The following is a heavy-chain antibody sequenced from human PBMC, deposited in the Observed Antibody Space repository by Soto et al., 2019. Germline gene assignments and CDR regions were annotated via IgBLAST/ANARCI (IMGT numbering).Heavy chain of an antibody. V-gene: IGHV3-48*02. CDR2: ISSGTTTI. CDR1: GFTFSSYS. J-gene: IGHJ4*02. Sequence: EVQLVESGGGFVQPGGPLRLSCAASGFTFSSYSMNWVRQAPGKGLEWVSYISSGTTTIYYADSVKGRFTISRDNAKNSLYLQMNSLRDEDTAVYYCARDHYGDYIFDYWGQGTLVTVSS. D-gene: IGHD4-17*01. CDR3: ARDHYGDYIFDY.